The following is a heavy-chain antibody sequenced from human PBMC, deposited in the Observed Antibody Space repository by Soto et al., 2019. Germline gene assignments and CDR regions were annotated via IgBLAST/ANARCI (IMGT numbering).Heavy chain of an antibody. V-gene: IGHV1-8*01. J-gene: IGHJ2*01. CDR2: MNPNSGNT. Sequence: QVQLVQSGAEVKKPGASVKVSCKASGYTFTSYDINWVRQATGQGLEWMGWMNPNSGNTGYAQKFQGRVTMTRNTSISTAYMGQSSLRSEDTAVYYCARKSLGYCISTSCWNWYFDIWGRGTLVTVSS. D-gene: IGHD2-2*01. CDR1: GYTFTSYD. CDR3: ARKSLGYCISTSCWNWYFDI.